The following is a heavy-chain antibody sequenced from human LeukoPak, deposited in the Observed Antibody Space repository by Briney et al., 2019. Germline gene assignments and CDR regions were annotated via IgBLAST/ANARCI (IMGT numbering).Heavy chain of an antibody. J-gene: IGHJ4*02. D-gene: IGHD3-9*01. V-gene: IGHV3-33*01. CDR2: IWYDGSNK. CDR3: ARKSFLTGREFDY. Sequence: GGSLRLSCAASGFTFSSYGMHWVRQAPGKGLEWVAVIWYDGSNKYYADSVKGRFTISRDNSKNTLYLQMNSLRAEDTAVYYCARKSFLTGREFDYWGQGTLVTVSS. CDR1: GFTFSSYG.